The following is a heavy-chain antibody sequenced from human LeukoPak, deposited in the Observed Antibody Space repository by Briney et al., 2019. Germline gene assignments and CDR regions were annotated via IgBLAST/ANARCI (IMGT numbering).Heavy chain of an antibody. CDR1: GFTFSDYY. Sequence: GGSLRLSCAASGFTFSDYYMSWIRQAPGKGLEWVSYISSSGSTIYYAYPVKGRFTISRDNAKNSLYLQMNSLRAEDTAVYYCARGLITFGGVIVRGMDVWGQGTTVTVSS. J-gene: IGHJ6*02. V-gene: IGHV3-11*01. CDR2: ISSSGSTI. CDR3: ARGLITFGGVIVRGMDV. D-gene: IGHD3-16*02.